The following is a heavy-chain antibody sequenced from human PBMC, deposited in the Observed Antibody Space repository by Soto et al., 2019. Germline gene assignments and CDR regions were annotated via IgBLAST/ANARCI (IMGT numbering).Heavy chain of an antibody. CDR3: ARVLPGYSSGWGGDY. V-gene: IGHV1-18*01. Sequence: QVQLVQSGAEVKKPGASVKVSCKASGYTFTSYGISWVRQAPGQGREWMGWISAYNGNTNYAQKLKGRVTITTDTSTRTAYMELGSLRSDGTAVYYCARVLPGYSSGWGGDYWGQGPLVTVSS. J-gene: IGHJ4*02. CDR1: GYTFTSYG. CDR2: ISAYNGNT. D-gene: IGHD6-19*01.